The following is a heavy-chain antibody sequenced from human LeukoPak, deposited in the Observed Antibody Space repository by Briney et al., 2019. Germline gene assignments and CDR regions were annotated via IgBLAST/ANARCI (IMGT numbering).Heavy chain of an antibody. D-gene: IGHD6-13*01. V-gene: IGHV5-51*01. CDR1: GYSFTSYW. CDR2: IYPGDSDT. Sequence: GESLKISCKGSGYSFTSYWIGWVRQMPGKGLEWMGIIYPGDSDTRYSPSFQGQVTISADKSISTAYLQWSSLKASDTAVYYCARGGYSHLPLDNGMDVWGQGTTVTVSS. CDR3: ARGGYSHLPLDNGMDV. J-gene: IGHJ6*02.